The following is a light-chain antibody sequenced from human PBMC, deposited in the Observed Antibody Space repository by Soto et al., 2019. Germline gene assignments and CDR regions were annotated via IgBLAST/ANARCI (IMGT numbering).Light chain of an antibody. J-gene: IGLJ2*01. CDR3: AAWDDSLNVV. CDR2: SNN. CDR1: SSNIASNT. V-gene: IGLV1-44*01. Sequence: QSVLTQPPSASGTPGQRVTISCSGGSSNIASNTVNWYQQLPGTAPKLLIYSNNGRPSGVPDRFSGSKSGISASLAISGLQYEDEGDYYCAAWDDSLNVVFGGGTKLTVL.